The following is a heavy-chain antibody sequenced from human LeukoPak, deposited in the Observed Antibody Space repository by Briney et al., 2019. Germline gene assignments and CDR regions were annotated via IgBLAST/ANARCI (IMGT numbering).Heavy chain of an antibody. D-gene: IGHD2-15*01. Sequence: ASVKVSCKASGYTFTSYGISWVRQAPGQGLEWMGWISAYNGNTNYAQKLQGRVTMTTDTSTSTAYMELRSLRSDDTAVYYCARGFTQWWEPKDAFGIWGQGTMVTVSS. CDR3: ARGFTQWWEPKDAFGI. V-gene: IGHV1-18*01. CDR1: GYTFTSYG. CDR2: ISAYNGNT. J-gene: IGHJ3*02.